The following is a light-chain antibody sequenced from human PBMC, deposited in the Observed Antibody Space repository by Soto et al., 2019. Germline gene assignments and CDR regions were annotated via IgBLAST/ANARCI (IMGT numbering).Light chain of an antibody. V-gene: IGKV2-30*01. CDR2: LVS. Sequence: DVVVTQSPLSLPVTLGQAASISCRSSQSLVYRDGNTYLSWFQQRPGQSPRRLIYLVSDRDSGVPDRFSGSGSGTDFTLKISRVEAEDVGVYYCMQGTHWPWTFGQGTKVDIK. CDR3: MQGTHWPWT. CDR1: QSLVYRDGNTY. J-gene: IGKJ1*01.